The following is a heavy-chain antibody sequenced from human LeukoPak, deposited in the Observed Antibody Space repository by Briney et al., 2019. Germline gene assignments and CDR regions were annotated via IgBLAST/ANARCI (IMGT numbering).Heavy chain of an antibody. J-gene: IGHJ3*02. CDR1: GGSISSYY. V-gene: IGHV4-59*12. CDR2: IYYSGST. CDR3: ARRGGMTKAFDI. D-gene: IGHD4-11*01. Sequence: PSETLSLTCTVSGGSISSYYWSWIRQPPGKGLEWIGYIYYSGSTNYNPSLKSRVTMSVDTSKNQFSLKLSSVTAADTAVYYCARRGGMTKAFDIWGQGTMVTVSS.